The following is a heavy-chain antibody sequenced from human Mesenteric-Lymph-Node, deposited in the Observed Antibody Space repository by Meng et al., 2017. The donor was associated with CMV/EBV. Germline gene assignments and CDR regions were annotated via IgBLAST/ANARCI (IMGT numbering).Heavy chain of an antibody. CDR1: GLIVSGNY. J-gene: IGHJ6*02. Sequence: GESLKISCAASGLIVSGNYMSWVRQAPGKGLEWVSIIYSGGNTYYADSVKGRFTISRDSSKNTLDLQMNSLRAEDTAVYYCASSDRIWYYYGIDVWGQGTTVTVSS. CDR2: IYSGGNT. V-gene: IGHV3-66*02. CDR3: ASSDRIWYYYGIDV. D-gene: IGHD2-21*01.